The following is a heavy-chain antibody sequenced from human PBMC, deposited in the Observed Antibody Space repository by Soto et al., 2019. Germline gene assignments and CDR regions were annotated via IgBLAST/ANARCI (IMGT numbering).Heavy chain of an antibody. D-gene: IGHD1-1*01. Sequence: GESLKISCKGSGYSFTRSWIGWVRQMPGKGLEGMGIIYPGDSDTRYSPSFQGQVTISADKSISTACLQWSSLKASDTARYYCARQGLGVTTAAGNNDMDVWGQGTTVTVSS. V-gene: IGHV5-51*01. J-gene: IGHJ6*02. CDR3: ARQGLGVTTAAGNNDMDV. CDR1: GYSFTRSW. CDR2: IYPGDSDT.